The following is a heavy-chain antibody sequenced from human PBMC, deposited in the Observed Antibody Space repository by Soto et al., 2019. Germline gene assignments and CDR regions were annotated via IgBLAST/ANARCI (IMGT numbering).Heavy chain of an antibody. CDR2: ISFTGSIT. Sequence: QVQLVESGGALVKPGGSLRLSCAASGFPFGDYYMSWIRQAPGKGLEWVSYISFTGSITYYADSVRGRFTISRDNARSSLYLQMNSLRGEDTAVYYCARYLQNAATHTNWFDPWRQGALVTVSS. CDR1: GFPFGDYY. V-gene: IGHV3-11*01. D-gene: IGHD2-15*01. J-gene: IGHJ5*02. CDR3: ARYLQNAATHTNWFDP.